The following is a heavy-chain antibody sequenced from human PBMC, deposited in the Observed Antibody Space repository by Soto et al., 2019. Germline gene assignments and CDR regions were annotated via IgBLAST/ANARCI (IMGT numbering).Heavy chain of an antibody. J-gene: IGHJ6*02. Sequence: SGPTLVNPRQTLTLTFTFSGFSLSTSGMCVSWIRQPPGKALEWLALIDWDDDKYYSTSLKTRLTISKDTSKNQVVLTMTNMDPVDTATYYCARLPAPHSWSSSSHYYYYGMDVWGQGTTVTVSS. D-gene: IGHD6-6*01. CDR1: GFSLSTSGMC. CDR3: ARLPAPHSWSSSSHYYYYGMDV. CDR2: IDWDDDK. V-gene: IGHV2-70*01.